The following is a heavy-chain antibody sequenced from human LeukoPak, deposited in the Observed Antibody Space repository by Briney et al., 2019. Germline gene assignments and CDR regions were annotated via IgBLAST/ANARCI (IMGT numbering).Heavy chain of an antibody. CDR1: GFTFSSYA. V-gene: IGHV3-23*01. D-gene: IGHD2-15*01. J-gene: IGHJ4*02. CDR3: AKVPNCSGGSCYYHSTGYFDY. Sequence: GGSLRLSCAASGFTFSSYAMSCVRQAPGEGLEWVSSISGSGGSTYYADSVKGRFTISRDNSKNTLYLQMNSLRAEDKAVYYCAKVPNCSGGSCYYHSTGYFDYWGQGTLVTFSS. CDR2: ISGSGGST.